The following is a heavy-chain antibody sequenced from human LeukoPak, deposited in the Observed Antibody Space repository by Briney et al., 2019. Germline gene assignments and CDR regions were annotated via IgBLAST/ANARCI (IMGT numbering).Heavy chain of an antibody. CDR1: GHSFTKYW. V-gene: IGHV5-51*01. D-gene: IGHD2-15*01. J-gene: IGHJ4*02. CDR2: IYPGDSNT. CDR3: ARRLCSGGSCFNLDY. Sequence: GESLKISCKGSGHSFTKYWIGWVRQMPGKGLEWMGIIYPGDSNTRYSPSFQGQVTISADKSISTAYLQWSSLKASDTAMYYCARRLCSGGSCFNLDYWGQGTLVTVSS.